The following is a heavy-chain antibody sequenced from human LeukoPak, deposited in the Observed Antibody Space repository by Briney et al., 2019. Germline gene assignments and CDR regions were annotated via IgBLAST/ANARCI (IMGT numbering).Heavy chain of an antibody. CDR1: GFTFSSYE. CDR3: ARGVPARRFDY. Sequence: PGGSLRLSCAASGFTFSSYEMNWVRQAPGKGLEWVSYISSSGSTTYYADSVKGRFTISRDNAKNSLSLQMNSLRVEDTAVYYCARGVPARRFDYWGQGTLVTVSS. V-gene: IGHV3-48*03. CDR2: ISSSGSTT. J-gene: IGHJ4*02.